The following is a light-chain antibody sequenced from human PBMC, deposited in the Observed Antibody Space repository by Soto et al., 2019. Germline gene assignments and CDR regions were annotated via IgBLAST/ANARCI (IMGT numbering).Light chain of an antibody. Sequence: EIVLTQSPATLSLSPGERATLSCRASRSVNGYLAWYQQRPGQAPRLLIYDASNRATGIPARFSGSGSGTDYTLTISSLDPEDFAVYYCQQRSDWWTFGQGTKVEIK. CDR1: RSVNGY. V-gene: IGKV3-11*01. J-gene: IGKJ1*01. CDR3: QQRSDWWT. CDR2: DAS.